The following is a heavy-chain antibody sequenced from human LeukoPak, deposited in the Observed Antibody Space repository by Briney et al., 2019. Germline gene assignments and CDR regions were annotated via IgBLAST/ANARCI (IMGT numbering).Heavy chain of an antibody. CDR2: IIPIFGTA. J-gene: IGHJ4*02. CDR1: GGTFSSYA. V-gene: IGHV1-69*13. Sequence: SVTVSCTASGGTFSSYAISWVRQAPGQGLEWMGGIIPIFGTANYAQKFQGRVTITADESTSTAYMELSSLRSEDTAVYYCAREVVAATHRPFDYWGQGTLVTVSS. CDR3: AREVVAATHRPFDY. D-gene: IGHD2-15*01.